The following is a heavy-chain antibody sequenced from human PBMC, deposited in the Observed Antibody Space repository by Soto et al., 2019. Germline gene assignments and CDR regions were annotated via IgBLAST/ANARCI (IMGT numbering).Heavy chain of an antibody. CDR2: IDPSDSYT. J-gene: IGHJ4*02. CDR3: ARSVAAASDY. D-gene: IGHD6-13*01. CDR1: GYSFTSYW. V-gene: IGHV5-10-1*01. Sequence: GESLKISCKGSGYSFTSYWISWVRQMPGEGLEWMGRIDPSDSYTNYSPSFQGHVTISADKSISTAYLQWSSLKASDTAMYYCARSVAAASDYWGQGTQVTVSS.